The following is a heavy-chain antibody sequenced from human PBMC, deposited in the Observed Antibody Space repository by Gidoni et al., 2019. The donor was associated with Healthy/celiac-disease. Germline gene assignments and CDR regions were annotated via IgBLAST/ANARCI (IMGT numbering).Heavy chain of an antibody. CDR2: FDPEDGET. Sequence: QFQLVQSGAEVKKPGASVKVSCKVSGYTLTELSMHRVRQAPGKGLEWMGGFDPEDGETIYAQKFQGRVTMTEDTSTDTAYMELSSLRSEDTAVYYCATDGAELDPNAFDIWGQGTMVTVSS. CDR3: ATDGAELDPNAFDI. D-gene: IGHD1-1*01. J-gene: IGHJ3*02. V-gene: IGHV1-24*01. CDR1: GYTLTELS.